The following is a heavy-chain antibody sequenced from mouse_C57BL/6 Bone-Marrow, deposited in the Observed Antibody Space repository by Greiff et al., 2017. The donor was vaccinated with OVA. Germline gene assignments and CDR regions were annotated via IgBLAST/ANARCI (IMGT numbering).Heavy chain of an antibody. Sequence: QVQLQQSGAELVKPGASVKISCKASGYTFTDYYINWVKQRPGQGLEWIGDIYPGSGSTNYNEKFKSKATLTVDTSSSTAYMQLSSLTSEDSAVYYCARPYYYGSSYFAYWGQGTLVTVSA. CDR2: IYPGSGST. J-gene: IGHJ3*01. D-gene: IGHD1-1*01. V-gene: IGHV1-55*01. CDR1: GYTFTDYY. CDR3: ARPYYYGSSYFAY.